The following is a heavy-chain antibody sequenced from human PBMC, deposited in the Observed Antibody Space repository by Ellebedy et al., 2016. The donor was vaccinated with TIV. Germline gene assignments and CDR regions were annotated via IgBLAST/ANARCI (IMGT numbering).Heavy chain of an antibody. CDR2: VDPISGGA. D-gene: IGHD2-2*01. CDR1: GSSLTGYF. V-gene: IGHV1-2*04. CDR3: ARTSRSGHCSRSSCNGFDC. J-gene: IGHJ4*02. Sequence: AASVKVSCKSSGSSLTGYFIHWARQAPGQGLEWMGWVDPISGGAQYAQKFEGWVTMTRDTSISTASMELNRLASDDTAVYYCARTSRSGHCSRSSCNGFDCWGQGTLVTVSS.